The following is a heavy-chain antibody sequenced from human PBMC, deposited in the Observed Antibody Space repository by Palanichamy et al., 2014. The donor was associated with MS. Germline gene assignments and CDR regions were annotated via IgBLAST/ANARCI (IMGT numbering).Heavy chain of an antibody. CDR3: ARKPHDLYIIGTSPLAF. D-gene: IGHD1-7*01. Sequence: QVQLVQSGAEVKKPGASVKVSCKASGYTFTSYDINWVRQATGQGLEWMGWMNPYSGNTGYAQKFQGRVTMTRDTSTNTAYMELNSLRSEDTAVYYCARKPHDLYIIGTSPLAFWGQGTLVTVSS. CDR2: MNPYSGNT. J-gene: IGHJ4*02. V-gene: IGHV1-8*01. CDR1: GYTFTSYD.